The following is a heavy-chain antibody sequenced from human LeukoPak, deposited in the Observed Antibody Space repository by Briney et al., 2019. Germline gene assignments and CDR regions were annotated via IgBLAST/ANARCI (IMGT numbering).Heavy chain of an antibody. D-gene: IGHD2-15*01. CDR1: GYTFTSYG. V-gene: IGHV1-46*01. CDR3: ARQNPKEGDCSGGSCGMDV. CDR2: INPSGGST. J-gene: IGHJ6*02. Sequence: ASVKVSCKASGYTFTSYGISWVRQAPGQGLEWMGIINPSGGSTSYAQKFQGRVTMTWDTSTSTVYMELSSLRSEDTAVYYCARQNPKEGDCSGGSCGMDVWGQGTTVTVSS.